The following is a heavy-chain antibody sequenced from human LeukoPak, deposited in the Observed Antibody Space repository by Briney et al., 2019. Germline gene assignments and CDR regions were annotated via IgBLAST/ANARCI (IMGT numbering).Heavy chain of an antibody. J-gene: IGHJ4*01. Sequence: SETLSLTCTVSGGSISSSSYYWGWIRQPPGKGLEWIGSIYYSGSTYYNPSLKSRVTISVDTSKNQFSLKLSSVTAADTAVYYCARVSYCSGGSCYVWVNYFDYWGHGTLVTVSS. V-gene: IGHV4-39*07. CDR1: GGSISSSSYY. CDR3: ARVSYCSGGSCYVWVNYFDY. CDR2: IYYSGST. D-gene: IGHD2-15*01.